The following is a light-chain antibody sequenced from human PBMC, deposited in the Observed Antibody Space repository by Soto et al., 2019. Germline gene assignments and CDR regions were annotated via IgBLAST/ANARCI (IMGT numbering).Light chain of an antibody. V-gene: IGKV3-15*01. CDR1: QSVSSN. J-gene: IGKJ2*01. CDR3: QQYNNWPPYT. Sequence: EIVMSQSPATLSVSPGERATLSCRASQSVSSNLAWYQQKPGQAPRLLIYGASTRATGFPARFSGSGSGTESTLTISSLQSEDFAVYYCQQYNNWPPYTFGQGTKLEIK. CDR2: GAS.